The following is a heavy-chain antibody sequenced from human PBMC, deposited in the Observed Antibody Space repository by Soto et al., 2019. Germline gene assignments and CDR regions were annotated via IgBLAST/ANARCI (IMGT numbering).Heavy chain of an antibody. Sequence: GGSLRLSCAASGFTFSSYAMHWVRQAPGKGLEWVAVISYDGSNKYYADSVKGRFTISRDNSKNTLYLQMNSLRAEDTAVYYCARDLSRLYSGYDYPDYWGQGTLVTVSS. J-gene: IGHJ4*02. CDR3: ARDLSRLYSGYDYPDY. CDR2: ISYDGSNK. V-gene: IGHV3-30-3*01. D-gene: IGHD5-12*01. CDR1: GFTFSSYA.